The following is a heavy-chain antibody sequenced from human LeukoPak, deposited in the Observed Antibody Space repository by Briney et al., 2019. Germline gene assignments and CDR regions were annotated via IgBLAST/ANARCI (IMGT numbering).Heavy chain of an antibody. D-gene: IGHD3-3*01. CDR1: GGSISTFY. V-gene: IGHV4-59*08. J-gene: IGHJ4*02. Sequence: SETLSLTCTVYGGSISTFYWSWIRQRPGKGLEWIGYIYYSGTTNYNPSLKSRVTISVDMSKSQFSLNLSSVTAADTALYYCARHGPLYDIWSAQFYFDYWGQGTLVAVSS. CDR3: ARHGPLYDIWSAQFYFDY. CDR2: IYYSGTT.